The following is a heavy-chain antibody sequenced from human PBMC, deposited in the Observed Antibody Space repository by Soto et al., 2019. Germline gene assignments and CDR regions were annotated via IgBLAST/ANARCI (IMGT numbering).Heavy chain of an antibody. CDR2: IIPILGIA. J-gene: IGHJ4*02. D-gene: IGHD1-26*01. CDR1: GGTFSSYI. CDR3: ARFPQTAIVGAAYFDY. V-gene: IGHV1-69*02. Sequence: QVQLVQSGAEVKKPGSSVKVSCKASGGTFSSYIISWVRQAPGQGLEWMGRIIPILGIANCAQKFQGRVTITADKSTSTAYMDLSSLRSEDTAVYYCARFPQTAIVGAAYFDYWGQGTLVTVSS.